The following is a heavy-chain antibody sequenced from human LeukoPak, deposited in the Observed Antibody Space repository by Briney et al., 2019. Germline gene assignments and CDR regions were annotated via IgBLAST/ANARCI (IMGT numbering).Heavy chain of an antibody. D-gene: IGHD2-21*02. J-gene: IGHJ4*02. Sequence: GGSLRLSCTTTGFAFDVFAMSWVRQPAGKGLEWVGFIRRRAYGGAAEYAASVKGRFLISRDDSKGIAHLQMNSLKTEDTAVYYCARGCGGDCAAFDNWGQGTLVTVSS. CDR1: GFAFDVFA. CDR2: IRRRAYGGAA. CDR3: ARGCGGDCAAFDN. V-gene: IGHV3-49*04.